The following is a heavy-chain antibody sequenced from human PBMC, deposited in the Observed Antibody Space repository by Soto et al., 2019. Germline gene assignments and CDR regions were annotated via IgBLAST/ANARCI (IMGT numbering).Heavy chain of an antibody. Sequence: QVQLVQSGAEVKKPGASVKVSCKASGYTFTSYAMHWVRQAPGQSLEWMGWINAGNGNTKYSQKFQGRVTITSDTSASTAYMELSSLRSEDTAVYYCARDRITGTTNWFDPWGQGTLVTVSS. CDR3: ARDRITGTTNWFDP. CDR2: INAGNGNT. J-gene: IGHJ5*02. D-gene: IGHD1-7*01. V-gene: IGHV1-3*01. CDR1: GYTFTSYA.